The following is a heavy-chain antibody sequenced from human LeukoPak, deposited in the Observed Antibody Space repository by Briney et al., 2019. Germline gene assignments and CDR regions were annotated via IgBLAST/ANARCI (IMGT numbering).Heavy chain of an antibody. D-gene: IGHD1-14*01. CDR2: IYFSGSR. CDR3: ARGPEGDPIYFDY. J-gene: IGHJ4*02. Sequence: SETLSLTCTVSGASIRSGDHHWSWLRQSAGKGLEWIGYIYFSGSRSSNPSLRSRLTISVDTSKNQFSPKLSSVTAADTAVYYCARGPEGDPIYFDYWGQGTLVTVSS. V-gene: IGHV4-30-4*01. CDR1: GASIRSGDHH.